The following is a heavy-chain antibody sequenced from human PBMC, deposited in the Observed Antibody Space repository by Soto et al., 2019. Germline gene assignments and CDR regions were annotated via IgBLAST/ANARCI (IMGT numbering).Heavy chain of an antibody. D-gene: IGHD3-22*01. Sequence: PSETLSLTCTVSGDSVSSGIYHWSWIRQPPGKGLEWIGHIYHSGTTKYNPSLKTQITISIDTSQNQFSLKLSFVTAADTAVYYCARASFYYDNSGYAVGFFDPWGQGALVTVSS. V-gene: IGHV4-61*01. CDR1: GDSVSSGIYH. CDR2: IYHSGTT. CDR3: ARASFYYDNSGYAVGFFDP. J-gene: IGHJ5*02.